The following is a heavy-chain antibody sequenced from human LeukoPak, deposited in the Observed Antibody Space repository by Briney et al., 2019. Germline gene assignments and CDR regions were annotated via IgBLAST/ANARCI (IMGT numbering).Heavy chain of an antibody. D-gene: IGHD6-19*01. CDR3: AKDGYSSGWFISWDYYYGMDV. V-gene: IGHV3-30*18. Sequence: PGRSLRLSCAAPGFTFSSYGMHWVRQAPGKGLEWVAVISYDGSNKYYADSVKGRFTISSDNSKNTLYLQMNSLRAEDTAVYYCAKDGYSSGWFISWDYYYGMDVWGKGTTVTVSS. CDR1: GFTFSSYG. J-gene: IGHJ6*04. CDR2: ISYDGSNK.